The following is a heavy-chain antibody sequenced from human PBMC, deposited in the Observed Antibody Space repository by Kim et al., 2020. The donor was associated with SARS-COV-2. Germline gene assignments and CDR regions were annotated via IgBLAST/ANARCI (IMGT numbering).Heavy chain of an antibody. CDR3: ARPTAAGTWIDAFDI. V-gene: IGHV4-39*01. D-gene: IGHD6-13*01. CDR1: GGSISSSSYY. CDR2: IYYSGST. Sequence: SETLSLTCTVSGGSISSSSYYWGWIRQPPGKGLEWIGSIYYSGSTYYNPSLKSRVTISVDTSKNQFSLKLSSVTAADTAVYYCARPTAAGTWIDAFDIWGQGTMVTVSS. J-gene: IGHJ3*02.